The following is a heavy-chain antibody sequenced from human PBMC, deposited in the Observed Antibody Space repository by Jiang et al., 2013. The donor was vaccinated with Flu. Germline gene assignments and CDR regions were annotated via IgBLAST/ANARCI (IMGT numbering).Heavy chain of an antibody. CDR1: GYSFTSQW. V-gene: IGHV5-51*01. CDR2: IYPGDSDT. D-gene: IGHD3-16*01. J-gene: IGHJ4*02. CDR3: GRQMGGLGFDY. Sequence: SLKISCKGSGYSFTSQWIGWVRQMPGKGLEWMGIIYPGDSDTRYSPSFQGQVTISADKSISTVYLQWSSLKASDSAMYYCGRQMGGLGFDYWGQGTLVTVSS.